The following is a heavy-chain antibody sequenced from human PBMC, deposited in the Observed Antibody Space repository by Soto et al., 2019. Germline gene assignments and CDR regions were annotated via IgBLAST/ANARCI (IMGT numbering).Heavy chain of an antibody. CDR2: IDWDDDK. CDR1: GFSLSTSGMC. V-gene: IGHV2-70*01. D-gene: IGHD1-1*01. Sequence: SGPTLVNPTQTLTLTCTFSGFSLSTSGMCVSWIRQPPGKALEWLALIDWDDDKYYSTSLKTRLTISKDTSKNQVVLTMTNMDPVDTATYYCARMVRTTGTPSWFDPWGQGTLVTVSS. J-gene: IGHJ5*02. CDR3: ARMVRTTGTPSWFDP.